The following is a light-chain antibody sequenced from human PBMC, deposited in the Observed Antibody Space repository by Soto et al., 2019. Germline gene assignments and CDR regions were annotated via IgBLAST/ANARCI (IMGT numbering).Light chain of an antibody. V-gene: IGLV2-8*01. Sequence: QSALTQPPSASGSPGQSVTISCTGTSSDVGGYNYVSWYQQHPGKVPKLMIYEVSKRPSGVPDRFSGSKSGNTASLTVSGLQAEDEADYYCSSYAGSNNLFGGGTQLTVL. J-gene: IGLJ2*01. CDR2: EVS. CDR1: SSDVGGYNY. CDR3: SSYAGSNNL.